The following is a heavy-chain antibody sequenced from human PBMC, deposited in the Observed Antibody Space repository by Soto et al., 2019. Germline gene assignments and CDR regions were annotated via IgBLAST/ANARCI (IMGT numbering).Heavy chain of an antibody. V-gene: IGHV3-23*01. CDR1: GFPFSSYA. CDR3: AKDRHRSGSPHPFDY. Sequence: GGSQRLSCEASGFPFSSYAISWVRPAPGKGLEWVSAISGSGGSIYYADFVKGRFTISRDNSKNTLYLQMNSLRAEDTAVYYCAKDRHRSGSPHPFDYWGQGTLVTVSS. D-gene: IGHD3-22*01. J-gene: IGHJ4*02. CDR2: ISGSGGSI.